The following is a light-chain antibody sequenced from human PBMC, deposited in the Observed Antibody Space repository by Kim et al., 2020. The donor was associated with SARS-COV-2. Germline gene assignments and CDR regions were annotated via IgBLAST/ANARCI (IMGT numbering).Light chain of an antibody. Sequence: EIVLTQSPGTLSLSPGERATLSCRASQSVSSNYLAWYQQKPGQAPGLLIYGASTRATGIPDMFSGSGSGTDFTLTISRLEPEDFAVYYCEQYGNSPRTFGQGTKVDIK. V-gene: IGKV3-20*01. J-gene: IGKJ1*01. CDR3: EQYGNSPRT. CDR1: QSVSSNY. CDR2: GAS.